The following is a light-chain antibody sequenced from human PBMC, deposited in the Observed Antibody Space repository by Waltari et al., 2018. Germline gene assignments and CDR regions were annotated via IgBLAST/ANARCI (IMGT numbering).Light chain of an antibody. J-gene: IGKJ4*01. CDR1: QALNGY. CDR3: QQSYTTPLT. Sequence: DIQVTQSPSSLSAPVGDRVTITCRTSQALNGYLNWDQQKPGKAPKILIYGASNLQSGVPSRFSGSGSGTDFTRTISSLQPEDFATYYCQQSYTTPLTFGGGTKVEIK. CDR2: GAS. V-gene: IGKV1-39*01.